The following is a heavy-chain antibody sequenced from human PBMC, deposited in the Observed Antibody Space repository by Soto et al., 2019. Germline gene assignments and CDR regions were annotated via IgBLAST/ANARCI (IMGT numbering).Heavy chain of an antibody. D-gene: IGHD2-21*02. Sequence: EVQLVESGGGLVQPGGSLRLSCAASGFTLSSYDIHWVRQATGEGLAWVSGIGSGGDTHYADSVKGRFIISREDGKNSLYLQMNNLGVGDTSGYYCTRKTAPPGMEVWGQGATVTVSS. J-gene: IGHJ6*02. CDR1: GFTLSSYD. CDR3: TRKTAPPGMEV. CDR2: IGSGGDT. V-gene: IGHV3-13*01.